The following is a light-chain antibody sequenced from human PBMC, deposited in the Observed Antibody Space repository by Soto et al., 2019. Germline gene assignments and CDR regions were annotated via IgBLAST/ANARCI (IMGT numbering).Light chain of an antibody. CDR1: SSDLGAYNY. CDR3: SSYTSSRTVV. CDR2: EVI. J-gene: IGLJ2*01. V-gene: IGLV2-14*01. Sequence: QSALTQPASVSGSPGQSITISCTGTSSDLGAYNYVSWYQQHPGKAPKLMIYEVINRPSGISNRFSGSKSANTASLTISGLQAEDEADCYCSSYTSSRTVVFGGGTKLTVL.